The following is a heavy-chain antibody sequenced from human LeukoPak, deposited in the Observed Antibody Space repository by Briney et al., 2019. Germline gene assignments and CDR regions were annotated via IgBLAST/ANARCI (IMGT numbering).Heavy chain of an antibody. J-gene: IGHJ3*02. CDR1: GCTFSSYA. CDR2: ISSNGGST. Sequence: GGSLTLSCAASGCTFSSYAMHWVRQAPGKGLEYVSAISSNGGSTYYANSVKGRFTISRDNSKNTLYLQMGSLRAEDMAVYYCASAVDPLSSSWTIGAFDIWGEGTMVTVSS. V-gene: IGHV3-64*01. D-gene: IGHD6-13*01. CDR3: ASAVDPLSSSWTIGAFDI.